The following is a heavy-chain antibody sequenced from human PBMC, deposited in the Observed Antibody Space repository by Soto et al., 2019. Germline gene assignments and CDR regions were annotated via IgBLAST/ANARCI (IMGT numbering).Heavy chain of an antibody. D-gene: IGHD5-12*01. J-gene: IGHJ6*02. Sequence: GESLKISCQGSGYDFTKFWIGWVRQMPGKGLEWMGIIYPGDSDTRYSPSFRGQVTISVDKSISTAYLQWSSLKASDTAMYYCARQSLYDPGMDVWGQGTMVTVSS. V-gene: IGHV5-51*01. CDR3: ARQSLYDPGMDV. CDR1: GYDFTKFW. CDR2: IYPGDSDT.